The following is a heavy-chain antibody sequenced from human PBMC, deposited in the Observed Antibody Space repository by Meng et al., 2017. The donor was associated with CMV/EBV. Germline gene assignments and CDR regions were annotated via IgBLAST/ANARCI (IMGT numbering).Heavy chain of an antibody. D-gene: IGHD5-24*01. J-gene: IGHJ4*02. CDR2: ISASGDIT. CDR3: ARAPTRKYYFHF. Sequence: SCAACGFSSSAYAMYWVRQAPGKGLEWVSVISASGDITFYTESVKGRFTIGRDTSKNTVYLQMDSLRAEDTAVYYCARAPTRKYYFHFWGQGRLVTVSS. V-gene: IGHV3-23*01. CDR1: GFSSSAYA.